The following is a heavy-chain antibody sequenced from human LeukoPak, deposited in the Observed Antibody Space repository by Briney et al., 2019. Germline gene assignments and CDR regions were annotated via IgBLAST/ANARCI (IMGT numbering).Heavy chain of an antibody. CDR1: GGSISSSSYY. V-gene: IGHV4-39*07. CDR2: IYYSGST. CDR3: ARAGGVKTAALDLDY. J-gene: IGHJ4*02. D-gene: IGHD6-25*01. Sequence: SETLSLTCTVSGGSISSSSYYWGWVRQPPGKGLEWIGSIYYSGSTYYNPSLKSRVTISVDTSKNQFSLKLSSVTAADTAVYYCARAGGVKTAALDLDYWGQGTLVTVSS.